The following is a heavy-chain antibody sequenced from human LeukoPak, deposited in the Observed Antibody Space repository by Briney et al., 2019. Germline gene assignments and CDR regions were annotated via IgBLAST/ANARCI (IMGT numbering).Heavy chain of an antibody. Sequence: ASVKVSCKASGYTFTSYYMHWVRQAPGQGLEWMGIINPSGGSTSYAQKFQGRVTMTRDTSISTAYMELSRLRSDDTAVYYCARSSAGYKYNWFDPWGQGTLVTVSS. V-gene: IGHV1-46*01. J-gene: IGHJ5*02. CDR1: GYTFTSYY. CDR2: INPSGGST. D-gene: IGHD5-24*01. CDR3: ARSSAGYKYNWFDP.